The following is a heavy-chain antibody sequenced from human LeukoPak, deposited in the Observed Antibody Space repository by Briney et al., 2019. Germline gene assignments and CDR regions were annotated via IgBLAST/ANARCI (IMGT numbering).Heavy chain of an antibody. CDR2: INHSGST. V-gene: IGHV4-34*01. CDR1: GGSFSGYY. D-gene: IGHD4-4*01. J-gene: IGHJ4*02. Sequence: SETLSLTCAVYGGSFSGYYWSWIRQPPGKGLEWIGEINHSGSTNYNPSLKSRVTISVDTSKNQFSLKLSSVTAADTAVYYCAREKDYSGNSVEFDFWGQGTLVTVSS. CDR3: AREKDYSGNSVEFDF.